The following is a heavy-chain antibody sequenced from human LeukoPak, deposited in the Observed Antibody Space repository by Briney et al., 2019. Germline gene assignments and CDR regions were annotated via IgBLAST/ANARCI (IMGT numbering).Heavy chain of an antibody. Sequence: GGSLRLSCAGSGFIFNNYAMHWVRQPPGKGLEWVSGISWNSGSIDYADSVKGRFTIFRDNAKNTLYLQMNSLRAEDTAVYYCARDAVDTANAVWGQGTTVTVSS. CDR2: ISWNSGSI. J-gene: IGHJ6*02. V-gene: IGHV3-9*01. CDR1: GFIFNNYA. D-gene: IGHD5-18*01. CDR3: ARDAVDTANAV.